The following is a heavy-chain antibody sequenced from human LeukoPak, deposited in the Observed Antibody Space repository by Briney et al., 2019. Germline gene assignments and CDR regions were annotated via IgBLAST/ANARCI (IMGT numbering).Heavy chain of an antibody. CDR1: GYTFSSYY. CDR3: SGMSRYGSGPQY. V-gene: IGHV1-46*01. J-gene: IGHJ4*02. CDR2: INPSGGST. Sequence: ASVKVSCKASGYTFSSYYMHWVRQAPGQGLEWMGIINPSGGSTSYAQKFQGRVTMTRDMSTSTVYMELSSLRSEDTAVYYCSGMSRYGSGPQYWGQGTLVTVSS. D-gene: IGHD3-10*01.